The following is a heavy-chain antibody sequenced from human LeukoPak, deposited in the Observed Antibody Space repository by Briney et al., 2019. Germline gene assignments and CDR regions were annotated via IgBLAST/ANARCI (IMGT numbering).Heavy chain of an antibody. Sequence: ASVKVSCPASGYIFTNYYIYWRRKAPGQGLECLGWVNPNSGDTKSAHKFQGRVTMTGDTSINTAYLELSSLTFDDTAVYHCARFPLGTWGFYFDLWGRGTLVTVSS. CDR2: VNPNSGDT. J-gene: IGHJ2*01. V-gene: IGHV1-2*02. D-gene: IGHD7-27*01. CDR3: ARFPLGTWGFYFDL. CDR1: GYIFTNYY.